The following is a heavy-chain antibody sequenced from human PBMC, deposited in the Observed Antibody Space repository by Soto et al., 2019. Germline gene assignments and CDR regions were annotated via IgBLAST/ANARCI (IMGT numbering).Heavy chain of an antibody. J-gene: IGHJ4*02. V-gene: IGHV3-23*01. CDR2: ISGSGGST. Sequence: EVQLLESGGGLVQPGGSLRLSCAASGFTFSSYAMSWVRQAPGKGLEWVSAISGSGGSTYYADSVKGRFTISRDNSKNTLYRQMNSLRAEDTAVYYCAKSVEGRWVIVVAPDFDYWGQGTLVTVSS. CDR3: AKSVEGRWVIVVAPDFDY. CDR1: GFTFSSYA. D-gene: IGHD3-22*01.